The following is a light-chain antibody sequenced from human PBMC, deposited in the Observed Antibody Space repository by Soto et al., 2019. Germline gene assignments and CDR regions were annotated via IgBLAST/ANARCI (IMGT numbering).Light chain of an antibody. Sequence: DIQMTQSPSTLSASVGDRVTITCRASQSISSWLAWYQQKPGEAPKLLIYDASSLESGVPSRYSASGSGTQYTLTTSSLKPDDLATYYCQQYNSYSRTFGQGTKVEIK. CDR2: DAS. CDR1: QSISSW. V-gene: IGKV1-5*01. CDR3: QQYNSYSRT. J-gene: IGKJ1*01.